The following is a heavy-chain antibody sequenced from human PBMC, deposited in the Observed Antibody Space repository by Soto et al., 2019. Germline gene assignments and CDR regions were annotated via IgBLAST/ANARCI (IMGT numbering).Heavy chain of an antibody. CDR2: ISSSGSTI. V-gene: IGHV3-48*03. D-gene: IGHD3-22*01. CDR3: ARDQFYDSSGYYYSPFDY. J-gene: IGHJ4*02. CDR1: GFTFSSYE. Sequence: LRLSCAASGFTFSSYEMNWVRQAPGKGLEWVSYISSSGSTIYYADSVKGRFTISRDNAKNSLYLQMNSLRAEDTAVYYCARDQFYDSSGYYYSPFDYWGQGTLVTVSS.